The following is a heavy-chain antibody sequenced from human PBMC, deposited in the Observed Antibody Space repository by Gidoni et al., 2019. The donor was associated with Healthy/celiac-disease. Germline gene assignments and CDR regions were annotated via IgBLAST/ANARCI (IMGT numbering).Heavy chain of an antibody. CDR1: GFTFSSYG. J-gene: IGHJ4*02. V-gene: IGHV3-33*01. CDR2: IWYDGSNK. Sequence: LRLSCAASGFTFSSYGMHWVRQAPGKGLEWVAVIWYDGSNKYYADSVKGRFTISRDNSKNTLYLQMNSLRAEDTAVYYCARGEGIYDSSGYYVYWGQGTLVTVSS. D-gene: IGHD3-22*01. CDR3: ARGEGIYDSSGYYVY.